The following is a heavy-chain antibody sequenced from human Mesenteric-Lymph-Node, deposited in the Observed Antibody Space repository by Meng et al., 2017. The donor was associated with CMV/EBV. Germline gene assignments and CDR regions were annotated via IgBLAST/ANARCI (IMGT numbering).Heavy chain of an antibody. CDR1: GGSFSGYY. V-gene: IGHV4-34*01. CDR2: INHSGST. J-gene: IGHJ4*02. CDR3: ARGSSYDILTGYFDY. D-gene: IGHD3-9*01. Sequence: VQLRQCGAGLFKTSETLSVTCAVYGGSFSGYYWNWIRQSPEKGLEWIGEINHSGSTTYNPSFTSRIIISVDTSTNQISLNMSSVTAADTAVYYCARGSSYDILTGYFDYWGQGALVTVSS.